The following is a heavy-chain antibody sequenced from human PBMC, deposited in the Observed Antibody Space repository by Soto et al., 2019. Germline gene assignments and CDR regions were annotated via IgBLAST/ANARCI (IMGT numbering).Heavy chain of an antibody. CDR2: IRGDGGYT. D-gene: IGHD1-26*01. Sequence: EVQLVESGGGLVHPGGSLRLSCAASGFTFSSYWMHWVRQAPGKGLVHVSRIRGDGGYTDHAESVKGRFTISRDNAKNTLYLQMNSLRAEDTAVYYCAKDVVVGATTGLGDYYYYYGMDVWGQGTTVTVSS. CDR1: GFTFSSYW. J-gene: IGHJ6*02. CDR3: AKDVVVGATTGLGDYYYYYGMDV. V-gene: IGHV3-74*01.